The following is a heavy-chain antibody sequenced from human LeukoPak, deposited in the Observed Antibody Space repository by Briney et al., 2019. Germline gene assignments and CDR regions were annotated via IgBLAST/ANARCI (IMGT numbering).Heavy chain of an antibody. CDR1: GFTFSSYG. Sequence: GGSLRLSCAASGFTFSSYGMHWVRQAPGKGLEWVAFIRYDGSNKYYADSVKGRFTVSRDNAKNALYLQTNSLRAEDTAVYYCARLWGGVTTYDFWGQGTLVTVSS. CDR2: IRYDGSNK. D-gene: IGHD3-16*01. V-gene: IGHV3-30*02. J-gene: IGHJ4*02. CDR3: ARLWGGVTTYDF.